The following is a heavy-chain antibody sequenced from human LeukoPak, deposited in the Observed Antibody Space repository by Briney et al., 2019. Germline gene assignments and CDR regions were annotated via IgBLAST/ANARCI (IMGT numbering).Heavy chain of an antibody. D-gene: IGHD6-13*01. CDR2: IYYSGST. Sequence: SETLSLTCTVSGGSISSSSYYWGWIRQPPGKGLEWIGSIYYSGSTYYYPSLKSRVTISIDTSKNQFSLKLSSVTAADTAVYYCARSTEVAAAGSAYWGQGTLVTVSS. CDR3: ARSTEVAAAGSAY. CDR1: GGSISSSSYY. V-gene: IGHV4-39*07. J-gene: IGHJ4*02.